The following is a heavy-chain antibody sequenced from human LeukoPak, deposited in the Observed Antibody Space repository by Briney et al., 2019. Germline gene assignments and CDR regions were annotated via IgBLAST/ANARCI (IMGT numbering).Heavy chain of an antibody. CDR1: GYTFTGYY. CDR3: ARGEGCSSTRCYYYYYMDA. V-gene: IGHV1-2*02. D-gene: IGHD2-2*01. J-gene: IGHJ6*03. Sequence: ASVKVSCKASGYTFTGYYMHWVRQAPGQGLAWMGWINPNSGGTNYAQKFQGRVTMTRDTSINTAYMELNRLRSDDTAVYYCARGEGCSSTRCYYYYYMDAWDKGTTVTVSS. CDR2: INPNSGGT.